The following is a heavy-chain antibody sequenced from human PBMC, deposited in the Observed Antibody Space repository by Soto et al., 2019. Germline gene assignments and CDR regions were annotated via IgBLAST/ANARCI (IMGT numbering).Heavy chain of an antibody. CDR1: GYNFAGYW. D-gene: IGHD3-3*01. V-gene: IGHV5-51*01. Sequence: PGESLKISCKGSGYNFAGYWIAWVRQMPGKGLELMGIIYPSDSDTRYRPSFQGQVTISADKSISSAYLQWSSLRASDTAMYYCPGGGVSTRTFDYWGQGTPVTVSS. CDR2: IYPSDSDT. J-gene: IGHJ4*02. CDR3: PGGGVSTRTFDY.